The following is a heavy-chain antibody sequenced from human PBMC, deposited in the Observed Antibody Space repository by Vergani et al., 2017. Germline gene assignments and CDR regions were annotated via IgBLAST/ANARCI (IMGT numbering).Heavy chain of an antibody. Sequence: QVQLQQWGPGLLKPSETLSLTCAVYGGSLSGYYWSWIRLAPGKGLEWIGEINHSGTINYNPTHKSPFNVSIDTSRDDFSLKLRSVSAADTAVYFCARRAERWETLLRDDFDVWGQGTFVTVSP. J-gene: IGHJ3*01. V-gene: IGHV4-34*01. D-gene: IGHD1-26*01. CDR1: GGSLSGYY. CDR2: INHSGTI. CDR3: ARRAERWETLLRDDFDV.